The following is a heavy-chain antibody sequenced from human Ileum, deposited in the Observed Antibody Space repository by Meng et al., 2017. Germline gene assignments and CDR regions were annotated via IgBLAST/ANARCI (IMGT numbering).Heavy chain of an antibody. Sequence: QVQLEQSGTGLVQPSGTLSLTCAVSGASIRTSNLGNWARQPPGKGREWIGEIHHSGTTNYNPSLKSRVTISLDKSKNQFSLELRSVTAADTAVYYCARHDYGDPTAAFDYWGQGTLVTASS. CDR2: IHHSGTT. D-gene: IGHD4-17*01. V-gene: IGHV4-4*02. CDR3: ARHDYGDPTAAFDY. J-gene: IGHJ4*02. CDR1: GASIRTSNL.